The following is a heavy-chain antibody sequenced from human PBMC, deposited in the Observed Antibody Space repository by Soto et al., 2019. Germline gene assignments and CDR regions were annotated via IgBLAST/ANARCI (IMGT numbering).Heavy chain of an antibody. CDR2: ISAYNGNT. Sequence: GASVKVSCKASGYTFTSYAIRWVRQAPGQGLEWMGWISAYNGNTNYAQKLQGRGTMTTDTSTSTAYMELRSLRSDDTAVYYCARHRVELATFGYHCDGIDVCSQGATVTVSS. CDR3: ARHRVELATFGYHCDGIDV. J-gene: IGHJ6*02. CDR1: GYTFTSYA. V-gene: IGHV1-18*01. D-gene: IGHD5-12*01.